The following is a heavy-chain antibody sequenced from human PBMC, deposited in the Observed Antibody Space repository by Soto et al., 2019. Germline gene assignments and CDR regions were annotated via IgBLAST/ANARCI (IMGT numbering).Heavy chain of an antibody. CDR1: GGSISSSSYY. Sequence: SETLSLTCTVSGGSISSSSYYWGWIRQPPGKGLEWIGSIYYSGSTYYNPSLKSRVTISVDTSKNQFSLKLSSVTAADTAVYYCAIVGFSDGYDSLYYFYGMDVWGQGTSVTVSS. J-gene: IGHJ6*02. CDR2: IYYSGST. CDR3: AIVGFSDGYDSLYYFYGMDV. D-gene: IGHD5-18*01. V-gene: IGHV4-39*01.